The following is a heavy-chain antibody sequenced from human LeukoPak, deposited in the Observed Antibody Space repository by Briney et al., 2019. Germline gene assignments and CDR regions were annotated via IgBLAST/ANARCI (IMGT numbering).Heavy chain of an antibody. J-gene: IGHJ6*03. CDR2: IYPGDSDT. V-gene: IGHV5-51*01. CDR3: ARSSSPSKTTSYYYYMDV. D-gene: IGHD6-6*01. CDR1: GYSFTTYW. Sequence: GESLKISCKGSGYSFTTYWVGWVRQMPGKGLEWMGIIYPGDSDTRYSPSFQGQVTISADKSISTAYLQWSSLKASDTAMYYCARSSSPSKTTSYYYYMDVWGKGTTVTVSS.